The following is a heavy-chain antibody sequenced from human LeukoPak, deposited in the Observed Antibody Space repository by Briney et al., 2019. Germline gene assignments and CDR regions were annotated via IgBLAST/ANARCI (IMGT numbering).Heavy chain of an antibody. CDR3: GRHGYYSSSWYNDAFDI. V-gene: IGHV4-61*02. CDR2: IYTSGST. CDR1: GGSISSGSYY. Sequence: SQTLSLTCTVSGGSISSGSYYWSWIRQPAGKGLEWIGRIYTSGSTNYNPSLKSRVTISIDTSKNQFSLKLSSVTAADTAVYYCGRHGYYSSSWYNDAFDIWGQGTMVTVSS. D-gene: IGHD6-13*01. J-gene: IGHJ3*02.